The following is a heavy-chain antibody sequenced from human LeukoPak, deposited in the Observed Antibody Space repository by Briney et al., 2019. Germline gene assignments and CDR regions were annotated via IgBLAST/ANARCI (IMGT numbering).Heavy chain of an antibody. CDR2: INPNSGGT. CDR1: GYTFTGYY. CDR3: ARQGPTYYDSSGYYYAEDYYMDV. V-gene: IGHV1-2*02. D-gene: IGHD3-22*01. Sequence: ASVKVSCKASGYTFTGYYMHWVRQAPGQGLEWMGWINPNSGGTNYAQKFQGRVTMTRDTSISTACMELSSLRSEDTAVYYCARQGPTYYDSSGYYYAEDYYMDVWGKGTTVTVSS. J-gene: IGHJ6*03.